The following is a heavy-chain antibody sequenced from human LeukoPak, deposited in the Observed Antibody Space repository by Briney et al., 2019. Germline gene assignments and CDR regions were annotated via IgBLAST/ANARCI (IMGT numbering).Heavy chain of an antibody. Sequence: ASVKVSCKASGYTFTSYAMNWVRQAPGQGLEWMGWINTNTGNPTYAQGFTGRFVFSLDTSVSTAYLQISSLKAEDTAVYYCARDQYSGYDYEAFDIWGQGTMVTVSS. CDR2: INTNTGNP. CDR1: GYTFTSYA. J-gene: IGHJ3*02. CDR3: ARDQYSGYDYEAFDI. D-gene: IGHD5-12*01. V-gene: IGHV7-4-1*02.